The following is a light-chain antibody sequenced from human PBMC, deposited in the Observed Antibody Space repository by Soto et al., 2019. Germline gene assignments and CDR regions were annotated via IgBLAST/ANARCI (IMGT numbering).Light chain of an antibody. CDR2: AAI. CDR3: QQGNSFPLT. CDR1: QDIDSW. J-gene: IGKJ4*01. V-gene: IGKV1-12*01. Sequence: DIQMTQSPSSVSASIGDRVTITCRASQDIDSWLAWFQQKPGEAPRLLIYAAISLHSGVPSRFSGAGSGTDFSLTISRLQTEDFATYFCQQGNSFPLTFGGGTKVEIK.